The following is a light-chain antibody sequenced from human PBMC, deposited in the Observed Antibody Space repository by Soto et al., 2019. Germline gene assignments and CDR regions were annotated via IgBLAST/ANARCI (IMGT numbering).Light chain of an antibody. CDR3: QQYNNWS. Sequence: EIVLTQSPGTLSLSPGERATLSCRASQSVSSTYLAWYQQKPGQAPRLLIYAASTRATGIPARFSGSGSGTEFTLTISSLQSEDFAVYYCQQYNNWSFGQGTRLEI. CDR2: AAS. J-gene: IGKJ5*01. CDR1: QSVSSTY. V-gene: IGKV3-15*01.